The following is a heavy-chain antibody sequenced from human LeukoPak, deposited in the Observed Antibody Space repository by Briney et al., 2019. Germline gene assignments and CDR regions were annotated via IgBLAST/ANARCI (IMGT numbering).Heavy chain of an antibody. CDR3: AKDLSYGGEGGGNY. CDR1: GFTFSSYG. V-gene: IGHV3-30*18. D-gene: IGHD2-21*01. J-gene: IGHJ4*02. Sequence: PGGSLRLPCAASGFTFSSYGMHWVRQAPGKGLEWVAVISYDGSNKYYADSVKGRFTISRDNSKNTLYLQMNSLRAEDTAVYYCAKDLSYGGEGGGNYWGQGTLVTVSS. CDR2: ISYDGSNK.